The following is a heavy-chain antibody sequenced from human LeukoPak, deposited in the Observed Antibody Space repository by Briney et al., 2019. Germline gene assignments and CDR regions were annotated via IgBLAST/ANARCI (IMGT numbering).Heavy chain of an antibody. CDR1: GGSISSYY. Sequence: SETLSLTCTVSGGSISSYYWSWIRQPPGKGLEWIGYIHYSGFSNYNPSLKSRVTISVDTSKNQFSLKLSFVTAADTAVYYCASDLHGGNSGLGYWGQGTLVTVSS. J-gene: IGHJ1*01. CDR2: IHYSGFS. V-gene: IGHV4-59*01. D-gene: IGHD4-23*01. CDR3: ASDLHGGNSGLGY.